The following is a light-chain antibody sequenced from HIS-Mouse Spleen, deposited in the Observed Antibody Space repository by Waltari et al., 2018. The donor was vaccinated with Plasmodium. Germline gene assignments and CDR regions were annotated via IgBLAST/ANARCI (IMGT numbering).Light chain of an antibody. CDR3: SSYTSSSTLNYV. V-gene: IGLV2-14*02. CDR1: TSAVGSYYL. J-gene: IGLJ1*01. CDR2: DVS. Sequence: QSALTQPASVSGSPGQSITISCTGTTSAVGSYYLVSWSQQHQGKAPKLMIYDVSNRPSGVSNRFSGSKSGNTASLTISGLQAEDEADYYCSSYTSSSTLNYVFGTGTKVTVL.